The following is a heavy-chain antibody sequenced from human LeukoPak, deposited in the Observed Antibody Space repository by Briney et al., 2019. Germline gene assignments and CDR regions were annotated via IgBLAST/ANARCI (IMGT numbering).Heavy chain of an antibody. D-gene: IGHD6-13*01. CDR1: GFTVSDNY. Sequence: PGGSLRLSCAASGFTVSDNYMSWVRQAPGKGLEWVSVFYSGGSTRYADSVKGRFTISRDNSKNTLYLQSNSLRAEDTAVYFCASSSWSSEYFHYWGQGTLVTVSS. CDR3: ASSSWSSEYFHY. V-gene: IGHV3-66*01. CDR2: FYSGGST. J-gene: IGHJ1*01.